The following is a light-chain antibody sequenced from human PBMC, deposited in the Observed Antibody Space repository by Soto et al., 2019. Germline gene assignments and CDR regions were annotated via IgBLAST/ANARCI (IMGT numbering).Light chain of an antibody. V-gene: IGLV2-8*01. J-gene: IGLJ1*01. CDR1: KNDIGVYDF. CDR3: KSYAGSNTYV. CDR2: EVA. Sequence: QSALAQPPSASGSPGQSVTISCTGTKNDIGVYDFVSWYQHHPGKAPRLIIYEVAQRPSGVPDRFSGSKSGNTASLTVSGLQAADGADYFCKSYAGSNTYVFGSGTKVTVL.